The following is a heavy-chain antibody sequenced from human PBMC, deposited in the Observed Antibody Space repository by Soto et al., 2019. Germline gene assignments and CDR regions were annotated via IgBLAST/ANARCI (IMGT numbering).Heavy chain of an antibody. CDR1: GFTFSTHS. V-gene: IGHV3-48*01. D-gene: IGHD2-2*01. CDR2: ITSSSVTM. CDR3: VGEVGFQLIY. J-gene: IGHJ4*02. Sequence: VQLVESGGGLVQPGESLRLSCAASGFTFSTHSMNWVRQAPGKGLEWISYITSSSVTMYADSVKGRFTISRDNAKNSLYLQMNSLRAEDTAVYFCVGEVGFQLIYWGQGTLVTVSS.